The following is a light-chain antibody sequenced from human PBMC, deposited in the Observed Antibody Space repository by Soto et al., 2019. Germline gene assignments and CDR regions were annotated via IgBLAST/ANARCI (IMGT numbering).Light chain of an antibody. CDR3: SSYTSSSRVV. Sequence: SALTQPASVSGSPGQSITISCTGTSSDVGGYNYVSWYQQHPGKAPKLMIYDVSNRPSGVSNRFSGSKSGNTASLTISGLQAEDEADYYCSSYTSSSRVVFGTGTKLTVL. J-gene: IGLJ1*01. V-gene: IGLV2-14*01. CDR1: SSDVGGYNY. CDR2: DVS.